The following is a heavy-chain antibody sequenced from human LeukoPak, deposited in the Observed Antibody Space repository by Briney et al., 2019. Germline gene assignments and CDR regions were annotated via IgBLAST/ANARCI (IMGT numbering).Heavy chain of an antibody. CDR2: INPNSGGT. J-gene: IGHJ3*02. CDR1: GYTFTGYY. CDR3: ARESSSDPNAFDI. V-gene: IGHV1-2*02. D-gene: IGHD6-19*01. Sequence: ASVKASCKASGYTFTGYYMHWVRQAPGQGLEWMGWINPNSGGTNYAQKFQGRVTMTRDTSISTAYMELSRLRSDDTAVYYCARESSSDPNAFDIWGQGTMVTVSS.